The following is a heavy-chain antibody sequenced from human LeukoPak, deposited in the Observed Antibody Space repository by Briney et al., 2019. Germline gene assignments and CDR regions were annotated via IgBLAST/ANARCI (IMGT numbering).Heavy chain of an antibody. CDR3: AREEQLVDY. CDR2: IYHSGNT. V-gene: IGHV4-38-2*02. CDR1: GYSISSGYY. Sequence: SETLSLTCTVSGYSISSGYYWGWIRQPPGKGLEWIGSIYHSGNTYYNPSLKSRVTISVDTPKNQFSLKLSSVTAADTAVYYCAREEQLVDYWGQGTLVTVSS. J-gene: IGHJ4*02. D-gene: IGHD6-6*01.